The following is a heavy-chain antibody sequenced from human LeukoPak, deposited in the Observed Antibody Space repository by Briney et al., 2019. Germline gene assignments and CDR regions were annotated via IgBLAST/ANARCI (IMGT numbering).Heavy chain of an antibody. V-gene: IGHV1-58*02. J-gene: IGHJ4*02. D-gene: IGHD6-19*01. Sequence: ASVKVSCKASGFAFTSSAMQWVRQARGQRLEWIGWIVVGSGNTNYAQKFQERVTITRDMSTSTAYMELSSLRSEDTAVYYCAAISSGWYEDYWGQGTLVTVSS. CDR1: GFAFTSSA. CDR2: IVVGSGNT. CDR3: AAISSGWYEDY.